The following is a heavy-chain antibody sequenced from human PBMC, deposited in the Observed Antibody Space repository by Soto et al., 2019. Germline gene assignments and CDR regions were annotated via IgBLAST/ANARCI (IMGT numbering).Heavy chain of an antibody. CDR1: STFAVYG. CDR3: ARDQVGATGDY. J-gene: IGHJ4*02. Sequence: STFAVYGKKRVRQAPGQGLEWMGWISAYNGNRNYAQKVQGRVTMTTDTSTNTAYMEVRSLRSDDTAVYYCARDQVGATGDYWGQGTLVTVSS. V-gene: IGHV1-18*01. D-gene: IGHD1-26*01. CDR2: ISAYNGNR.